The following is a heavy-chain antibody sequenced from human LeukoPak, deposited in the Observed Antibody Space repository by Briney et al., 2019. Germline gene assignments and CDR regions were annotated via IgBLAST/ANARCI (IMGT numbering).Heavy chain of an antibody. CDR3: ARRRNFAWLNWFDR. J-gene: IGHJ5*02. CDR2: IYYSGST. Sequence: SETLSLTCTVSGGSISSSSYYWSWIRQPPGKGLEWIGYIYYSGSTNYNPSLKSRVTISVDTSKNQFSLKLSSVTAADTAVYYCARRRNFAWLNWFDRWGQGTLVTVSS. V-gene: IGHV4-61*01. CDR1: GGSISSSSYY. D-gene: IGHD3-9*01.